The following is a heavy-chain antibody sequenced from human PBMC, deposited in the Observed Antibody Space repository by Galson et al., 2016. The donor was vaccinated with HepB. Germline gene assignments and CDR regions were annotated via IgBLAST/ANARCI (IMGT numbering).Heavy chain of an antibody. V-gene: IGHV3-7*01. Sequence: SLRLSCAASGFNLSGYWMSWVRQAPGKGLEWVANIKQDGSEKYYVDSVKGRFTISRDNAKNSMDLQMNSLRPEDTAVYFCARDPLYCSGGSCIPYYFDYWGQGTPVTVSA. D-gene: IGHD2-15*01. CDR1: GFNLSGYW. CDR2: IKQDGSEK. J-gene: IGHJ4*02. CDR3: ARDPLYCSGGSCIPYYFDY.